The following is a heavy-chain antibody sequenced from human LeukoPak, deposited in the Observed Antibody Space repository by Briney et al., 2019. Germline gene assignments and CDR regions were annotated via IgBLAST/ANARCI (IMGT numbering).Heavy chain of an antibody. CDR2: IYTSGST. V-gene: IGHV4-4*07. CDR1: GGSISSYY. D-gene: IGHD1-26*01. CDR3: ARDGSGSYRNWFDP. Sequence: SETPSLTCTVSGGSISSYYWSWIRQPAGKGLEWIGRIYTSGSTNYNPSLKSRVTMSVDTSKNQFSLKLSSVTAADTAVYYCARDGSGSYRNWFDPWGQGTLVTVSS. J-gene: IGHJ5*02.